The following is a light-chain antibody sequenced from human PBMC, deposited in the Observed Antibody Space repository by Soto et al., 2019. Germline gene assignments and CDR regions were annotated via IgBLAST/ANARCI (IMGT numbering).Light chain of an antibody. J-gene: IGLJ2*01. CDR3: SSFTISSTLV. CDR2: DVS. V-gene: IGLV2-14*01. CDR1: SSDVGGYNY. Sequence: QSALTQPASVSGSPGQSITISCTGTSSDVGGYNYVSWYQQHPGEAPRLIIYDVSNRPSGVSNRFSGSESGNTASLTISGLQAEDEADYYCSSFTISSTLVFGGGTKVTVL.